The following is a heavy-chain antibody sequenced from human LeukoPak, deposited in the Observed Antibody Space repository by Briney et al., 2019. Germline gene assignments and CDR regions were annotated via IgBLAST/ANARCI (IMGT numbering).Heavy chain of an antibody. V-gene: IGHV3-30*02. D-gene: IGHD6-13*01. J-gene: IGHJ3*02. CDR1: GFTFSSYG. CDR2: IRYDGSNK. CDR3: ARLYSSPDDAFDI. Sequence: GGSLRLSCAASGFTFSSYGMHWVRQAPGKGLEWVLFIRYDGSNKYYADSVKGRFTISRDNSKNTLYLQMNSLRAEDTAVYYCARLYSSPDDAFDIWGQGTMVTVSS.